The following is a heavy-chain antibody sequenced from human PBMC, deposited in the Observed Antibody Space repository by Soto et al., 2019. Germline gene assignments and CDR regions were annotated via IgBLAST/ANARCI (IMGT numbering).Heavy chain of an antibody. CDR1: GFTFSSYA. V-gene: IGHV3-23*01. J-gene: IGHJ6*02. D-gene: IGHD3-22*01. CDR3: AKGSSGYWNYYYYGMDV. CDR2: ISGSGGST. Sequence: GGSLRLSCAASGFTFSSYAMSWVRQAPGKGLEWVSAISGSGGSTYYADSVKGRFTISRDNSKNTLYLQMNSLRAEDTAVYYCAKGSSGYWNYYYYGMDVWGQGTTVTVSS.